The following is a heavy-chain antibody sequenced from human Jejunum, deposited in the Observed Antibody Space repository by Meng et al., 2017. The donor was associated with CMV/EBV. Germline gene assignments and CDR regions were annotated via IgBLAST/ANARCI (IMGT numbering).Heavy chain of an antibody. CDR2: MNPNRGTT. J-gene: IGHJ4*02. Sequence: LGQSGAGVKKPGASVKVSCKASGYTFTSYDINWVRQGTGQGLEWMGWMNPNRGTTGYAQKFQGRVTMTRNISKSTAYMDLSSLRSEDTAVYYCATGVADFEYWGQGTLVTVSS. D-gene: IGHD6-19*01. CDR1: GYTFTSYD. V-gene: IGHV1-8*01. CDR3: ATGVADFEY.